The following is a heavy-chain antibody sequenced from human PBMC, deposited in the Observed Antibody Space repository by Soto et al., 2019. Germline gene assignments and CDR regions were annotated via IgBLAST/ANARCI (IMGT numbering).Heavy chain of an antibody. Sequence: QVQLVQSGAEVKKPGASVKVSCKASGYTFTGYFMHWVRQAPGQGLEWMGWINPNSGATKYAQTFQGRVTLSRDTSIRTAYTEFTGLRSDGTAVYSCARGGGTILAPLPWGQGTQVTVAS. CDR3: ARGGGTILAPLP. D-gene: IGHD3-3*01. CDR1: GYTFTGYF. CDR2: INPNSGAT. J-gene: IGHJ5*02. V-gene: IGHV1-2*02.